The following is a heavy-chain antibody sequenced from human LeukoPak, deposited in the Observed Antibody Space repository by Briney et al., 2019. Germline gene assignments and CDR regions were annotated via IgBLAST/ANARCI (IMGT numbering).Heavy chain of an antibody. CDR2: ISWNSGSI. Sequence: GRSLRLSCAASGFTFDDYAMHWVRQAPGKGLEWVSGISWNSGSIGYADSVKGQFTISRDNAKNSLYLQMNSLRAEDTAVYYCAKVEMSGLNFDYWGQGTLVTVSS. D-gene: IGHD3-3*01. CDR1: GFTFDDYA. CDR3: AKVEMSGLNFDY. V-gene: IGHV3-9*01. J-gene: IGHJ4*02.